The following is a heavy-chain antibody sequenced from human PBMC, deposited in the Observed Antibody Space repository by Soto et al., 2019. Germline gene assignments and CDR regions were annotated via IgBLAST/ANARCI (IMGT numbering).Heavy chain of an antibody. V-gene: IGHV3-33*01. CDR3: ARDRCSSTSCYLIGMDV. J-gene: IGHJ6*02. Sequence: GGSLRLSCAASGFTFSSYGMHWVRQAPGKGLEWVAVIWYDGSNKYYADSVKGRFTISRDNSKNTLYLQMNSLRAEDTAVYYCARDRCSSTSCYLIGMDVWGQGTTVTVSS. D-gene: IGHD2-2*01. CDR1: GFTFSSYG. CDR2: IWYDGSNK.